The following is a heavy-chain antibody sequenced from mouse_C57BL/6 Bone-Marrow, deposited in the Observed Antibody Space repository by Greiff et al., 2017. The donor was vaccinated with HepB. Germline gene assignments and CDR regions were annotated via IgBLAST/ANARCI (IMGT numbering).Heavy chain of an antibody. V-gene: IGHV1-66*01. D-gene: IGHD1-1*01. Sequence: VQLQQSGPELVKPGASVKISCKASGYSFTSYYIHWVKQRPGQGLEWIGWIYPGSGNTKYNEKFKGKATLTADTSSSTAYMQLSSLTSEDSAVYYCARRYYGSLYYFDYWGQGTTLTVSS. CDR1: GYSFTSYY. CDR2: IYPGSGNT. CDR3: ARRYYGSLYYFDY. J-gene: IGHJ2*01.